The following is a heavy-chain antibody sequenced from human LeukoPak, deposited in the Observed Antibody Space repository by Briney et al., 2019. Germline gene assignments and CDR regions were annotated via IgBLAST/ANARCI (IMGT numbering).Heavy chain of an antibody. V-gene: IGHV3-21*01. CDR1: GFTFSSYS. Sequence: PGGSLRLSCAASGFTFSSYSMNWVRQAPGKGLEWVSSISSSSSYIYYADSVKGRFTISRDNAKNSLYLQMNSLRAEDTAVYYCERGGIAESDSTYLDYWGQGTLVTVSS. J-gene: IGHJ4*02. D-gene: IGHD6-13*01. CDR3: ERGGIAESDSTYLDY. CDR2: ISSSSSYI.